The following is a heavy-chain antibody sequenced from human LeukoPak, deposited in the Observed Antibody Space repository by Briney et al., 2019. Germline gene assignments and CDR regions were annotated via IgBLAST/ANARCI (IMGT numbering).Heavy chain of an antibody. CDR2: ISGSSSSGRT. D-gene: IGHD2-8*01. CDR3: AKDSRSRNGIYDPFDI. Sequence: GRSLRVSCAASGFTFSSNAMSWVRQAPGKGLEWVSAISGSSSSGRTFYADSVKGRFTISRDNSKNTLYLQMNSLRAEDTAIYYCAKDSRSRNGIYDPFDIWGQGTMVTVSS. CDR1: GFTFSSNA. V-gene: IGHV3-23*01. J-gene: IGHJ3*02.